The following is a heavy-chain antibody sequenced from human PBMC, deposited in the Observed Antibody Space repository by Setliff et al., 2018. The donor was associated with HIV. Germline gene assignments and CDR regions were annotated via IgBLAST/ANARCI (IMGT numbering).Heavy chain of an antibody. CDR1: GYTFDSYG. CDR3: ARADGVWYFDY. CDR2: INPFNGNR. D-gene: IGHD2-8*01. J-gene: IGHJ4*02. V-gene: IGHV1-18*04. Sequence: ASVKVSCKASGYTFDSYGFAWVRQAPGQGLEWMGWINPFNGNRNYAEKVQDRVTMTTDTYTRTAFMELRSLRSDDTAVYYCARADGVWYFDYWGQGTLVTVSS.